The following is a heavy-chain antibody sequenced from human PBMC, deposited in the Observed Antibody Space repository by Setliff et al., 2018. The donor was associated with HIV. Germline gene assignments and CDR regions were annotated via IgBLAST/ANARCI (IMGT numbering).Heavy chain of an antibody. D-gene: IGHD2-2*03. CDR3: VKVIRTDGYGDHEGAGFDV. CDR1: GFNFDDFA. V-gene: IGHV3-9*01. Sequence: LRLSCEASGFNFDDFAMHWVRQSPGKGLEWVSVINWRGTLKNYADSVKGRFSISRDNTRSSLYLQMDSLRADDTALYYCVKVIRTDGYGDHEGAGFDVWGQGTMVTVSS. CDR2: INWRGTLK. J-gene: IGHJ3*01.